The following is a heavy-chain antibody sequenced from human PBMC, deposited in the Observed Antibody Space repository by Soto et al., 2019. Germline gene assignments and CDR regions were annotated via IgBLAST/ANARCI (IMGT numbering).Heavy chain of an antibody. J-gene: IGHJ5*02. CDR3: ARGVGSGSYYNQYNWFDP. Sequence: ASVKVSCKASGYTFTNYGISWVRQAPGQGLEWMGWIDVYNGNTKYAQKVQGRVTMTTDTSTSTAYMELRSLRSDDTAVYYCARGVGSGSYYNQYNWFDPWGQGTLVTVSS. V-gene: IGHV1-18*01. CDR1: GYTFTNYG. D-gene: IGHD3-10*01. CDR2: IDVYNGNT.